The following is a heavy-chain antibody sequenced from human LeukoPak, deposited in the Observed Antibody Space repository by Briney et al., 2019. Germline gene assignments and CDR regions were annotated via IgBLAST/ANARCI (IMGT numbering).Heavy chain of an antibody. J-gene: IGHJ6*03. CDR1: GFTFSSYS. V-gene: IGHV3-30*02. D-gene: IGHD6-25*01. CDR3: AKDPGRLNYYYYYMDV. Sequence: GGSLRLSCAASGFTFSSYSMNWVRQAPGKGLEWVAFIRYDGSNKYYADSVKGRFTISRDNSKNTLYLQMNSLRAEDTAVYYCAKDPGRLNYYYYYMDVWGKGTTVTISS. CDR2: IRYDGSNK.